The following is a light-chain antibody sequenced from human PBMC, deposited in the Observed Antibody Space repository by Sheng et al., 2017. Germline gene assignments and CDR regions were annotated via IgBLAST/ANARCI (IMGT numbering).Light chain of an antibody. J-gene: IGKJ4*01. Sequence: DIQLTQSPSFLSASVGDRVTITCRASQGISSYLAWYQHKPGKAPNLLIYAASTLQLGVPSRFSGSGSGTHFTLTISSLQPEDVATYYCQKYSSAPFTLGGGTKVEIK. CDR3: QKYSSAPFT. V-gene: IGKV1-27*01. CDR2: AAS. CDR1: QGISSY.